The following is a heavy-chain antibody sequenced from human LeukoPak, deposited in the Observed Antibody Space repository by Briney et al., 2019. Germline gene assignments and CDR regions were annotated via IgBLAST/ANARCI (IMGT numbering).Heavy chain of an antibody. Sequence: SETLSLTCTVSGGSISSYYWSWIRQPPGKGLEWIGYIYYSGSTNYNPSLKSRVTISVDTSKNQFSLNPSSVTAADTAVYYCARDLLSTAGYFDYWGQGTLVTVSS. D-gene: IGHD6-19*01. CDR1: GGSISSYY. V-gene: IGHV4-59*01. CDR3: ARDLLSTAGYFDY. J-gene: IGHJ4*02. CDR2: IYYSGST.